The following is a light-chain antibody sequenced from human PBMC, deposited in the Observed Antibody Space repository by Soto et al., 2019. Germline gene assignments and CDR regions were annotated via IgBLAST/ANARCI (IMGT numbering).Light chain of an antibody. J-gene: IGKJ5*01. CDR1: QSISNNY. CDR2: DAS. CDR3: QKYGSSIT. Sequence: EIVFTQSPGTLSLSPGERATLSCKASQSISNNYLAWYQQKPGQAPRLLIYDASVRDAGIPDRFSGSGSGTDFTLTISRLEPEDFAVYHCQKYGSSITFGQGTRLEIK. V-gene: IGKV3-20*01.